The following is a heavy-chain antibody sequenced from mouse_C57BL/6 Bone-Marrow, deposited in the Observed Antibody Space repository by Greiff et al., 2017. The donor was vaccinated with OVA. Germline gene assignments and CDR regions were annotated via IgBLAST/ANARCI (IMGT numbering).Heavy chain of an antibody. CDR3: ARGLWGTSAY. Sequence: EVKLMESGGDLVKPGGSLKLSCAASGFTFSSYGMSWVRQTPDKRLEWVATISSGGSSTYYPASVKGRFTISRENAKNTLYLQMSSLKSEDTAMYYCARGLWGTSAYWGQGTLVTVSA. V-gene: IGHV5-6*01. J-gene: IGHJ3*01. D-gene: IGHD2-14*01. CDR2: ISSGGSST. CDR1: GFTFSSYG.